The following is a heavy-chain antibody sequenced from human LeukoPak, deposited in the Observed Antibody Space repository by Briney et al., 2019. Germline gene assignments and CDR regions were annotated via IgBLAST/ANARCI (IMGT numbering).Heavy chain of an antibody. CDR3: ARDWGLGIDY. CDR2: ISAYNGNT. D-gene: IGHD7-27*01. CDR1: GYTFTGYY. V-gene: IGHV1-18*04. J-gene: IGHJ4*02. Sequence: ASVKVSCKASGYTFTGYYMHWVRQAPGQGLEWMGWISAYNGNTNYAQKLQGRVTMTTDTSTSTAYMELRSLRSDDTAVYYCARDWGLGIDYWGQGTLVTVSS.